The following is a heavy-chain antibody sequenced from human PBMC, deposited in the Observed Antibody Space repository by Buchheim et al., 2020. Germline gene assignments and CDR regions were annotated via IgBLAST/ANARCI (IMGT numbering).Heavy chain of an antibody. CDR1: GFTFSSYW. Sequence: EVQLVESGGGLVQPGGSLRLSCAASGFTFSSYWMSWVRQAPGKGLEWVANIKQDGSEKYYVDSVKGRFTISRDNAKNSLYLQMNSLRAEDTAVYYCASAYCSSTSCRDDYYYYGMDVWGQGTT. V-gene: IGHV3-7*01. J-gene: IGHJ6*02. D-gene: IGHD2-2*01. CDR2: IKQDGSEK. CDR3: ASAYCSSTSCRDDYYYYGMDV.